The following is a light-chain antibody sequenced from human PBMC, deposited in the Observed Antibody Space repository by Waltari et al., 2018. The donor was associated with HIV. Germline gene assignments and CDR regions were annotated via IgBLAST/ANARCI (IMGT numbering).Light chain of an antibody. Sequence: QSALTQPRSVSGSPGQSVTISCTGTSSDVGGYNYVSWYQQHPGKAPKLMLYDVSKRPSGVPDRFSGSKSGNTASLTISGLQAEDEADYYCCSYAGSYTLHWVFGGGTKLTVL. V-gene: IGLV2-11*01. J-gene: IGLJ3*02. CDR2: DVS. CDR1: SSDVGGYNY. CDR3: CSYAGSYTLHWV.